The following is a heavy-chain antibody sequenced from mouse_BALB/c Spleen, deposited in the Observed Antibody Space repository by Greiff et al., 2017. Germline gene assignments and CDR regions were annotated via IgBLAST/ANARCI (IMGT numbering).Heavy chain of an antibody. Sequence: VQRVESGPGLVAPSQSLSITCTVSGFSLTSYGVHWVRQPPGKGLEWLGVIWAGGSTNYNSALISRLSISKDNSKSQVFLKMNSLQTDDTAMYYYARGHYYGYAMDYWGQGTSVTVSS. V-gene: IGHV2-9*02. J-gene: IGHJ4*01. D-gene: IGHD1-2*01. CDR1: GFSLTSYG. CDR2: IWAGGST. CDR3: ARGHYYGYAMDY.